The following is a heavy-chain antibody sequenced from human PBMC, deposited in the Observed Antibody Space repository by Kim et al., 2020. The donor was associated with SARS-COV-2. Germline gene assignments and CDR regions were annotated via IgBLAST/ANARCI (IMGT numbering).Heavy chain of an antibody. V-gene: IGHV4-39*07. J-gene: IGHJ4*02. D-gene: IGHD3-3*01. Sequence: YQCLKSRVTIEVDASKNQFSLKLSSVTAADTAVYYCARDTEYDFCGLDYWGQGTLVTVSS. CDR3: ARDTEYDFCGLDY.